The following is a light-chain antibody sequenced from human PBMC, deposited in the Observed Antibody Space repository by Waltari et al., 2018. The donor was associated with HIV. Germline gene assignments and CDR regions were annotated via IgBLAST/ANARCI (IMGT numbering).Light chain of an antibody. CDR3: QPYSNYPGT. J-gene: IGKJ2*02. V-gene: IGKV1-5*03. Sequence: DIQMSQSPPTLSASVGDRVTITCRAMQSISSWLACYQQKPGNAPTLLIYKASSLESGVPSRFSGSGSGPEVTLTISSLQPDDFATYYCQPYSNYPGTFGQGTKLEIK. CDR2: KAS. CDR1: QSISSW.